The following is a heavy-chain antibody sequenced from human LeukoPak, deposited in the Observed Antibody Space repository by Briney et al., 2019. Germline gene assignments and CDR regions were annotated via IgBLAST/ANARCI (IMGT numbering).Heavy chain of an antibody. CDR3: ARDSSGFFRGYYYMDV. J-gene: IGHJ6*03. D-gene: IGHD6-19*01. Sequence: SVKVSCKASGYTFTSYDINWVRQATGQGLEWMGGIIPIFGTANYAQKFQGRVTITADKSTSTAYMELSSLRSEDTAVYYCARDSSGFFRGYYYMDVWGKGTTVTVSS. CDR2: IIPIFGTA. CDR1: GYTFTSYD. V-gene: IGHV1-69*06.